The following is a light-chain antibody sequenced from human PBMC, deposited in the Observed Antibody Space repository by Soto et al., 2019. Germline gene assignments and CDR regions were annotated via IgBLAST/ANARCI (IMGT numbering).Light chain of an antibody. V-gene: IGKV1-8*01. CDR3: QQYYSYPWA. Sequence: AIRMTQSPSSFSASTGDRVTITCRASQGISSYLAWYQQKPGKAPELLIYAASTLQSGVPSRFSGSGSGTDFTLTISCLQSEDFAPYYCQQYYSYPWAFGQGTKVEIK. CDR1: QGISSY. J-gene: IGKJ1*01. CDR2: AAS.